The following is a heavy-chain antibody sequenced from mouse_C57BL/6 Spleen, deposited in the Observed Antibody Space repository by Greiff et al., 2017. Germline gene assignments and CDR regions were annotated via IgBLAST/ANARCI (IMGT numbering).Heavy chain of an antibody. CDR1: GYTFTSYG. CDR2: IYPRSGNT. D-gene: IGHD2-1*01. J-gene: IGHJ4*01. CDR3: ARGDYGNYDYAMDY. V-gene: IGHV1-81*01. Sequence: QVQLQHSGAELARPGASVKLSCKASGYTFTSYGISWVKQRTGQGLEWIGEIYPRSGNTYYNEKFKGKATLTADKSSSTAYMELRSLTSEDSAVYFCARGDYGNYDYAMDYWGQGTSVTVSS.